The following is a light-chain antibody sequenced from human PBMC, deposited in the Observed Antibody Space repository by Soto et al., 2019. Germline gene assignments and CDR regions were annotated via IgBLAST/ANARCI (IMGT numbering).Light chain of an antibody. Sequence: DIQMTQSPSSLSASVGDRVTITCRASQGIGNSLAWFQQKPGKAPKSLIYAASSLQSVVPSKFSGSASGTDFTLTISSLQPDDFANYYCLQYRGYPFTFGPGTKVDIK. J-gene: IGKJ3*01. CDR3: LQYRGYPFT. CDR1: QGIGNS. CDR2: AAS. V-gene: IGKV1-16*02.